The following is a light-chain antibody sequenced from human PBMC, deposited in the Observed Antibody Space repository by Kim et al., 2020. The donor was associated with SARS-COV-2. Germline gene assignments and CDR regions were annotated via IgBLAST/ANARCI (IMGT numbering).Light chain of an antibody. V-gene: IGLV3-21*04. CDR1: NIGSKG. J-gene: IGLJ3*02. Sequence: SYELTQPPSVSVAPGKTAIVTCGGNNIGSKGVHWYQQQPGRAPAIVIYSDTVRPSNIPERFSASNSGHTATLTISRVEAGDEADYYCQVWDGTSGHWVFGGGTQLTVL. CDR2: SDT. CDR3: QVWDGTSGHWV.